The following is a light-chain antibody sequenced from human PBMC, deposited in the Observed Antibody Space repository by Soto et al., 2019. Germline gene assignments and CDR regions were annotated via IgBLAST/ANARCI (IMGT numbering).Light chain of an antibody. CDR2: GAS. CDR1: QSVSSN. J-gene: IGKJ2*01. V-gene: IGKV3-15*01. CDR3: QQYNNWPYT. Sequence: EIVMTQSPATLSVSPGERATLSCRASQSVSSNLAWYQQKPGQAPRLLIYGASTRATGIPARFSGSGSGTEFPLTISRLQSEDFAVYYCQQYNNWPYTFGQGTTLEIK.